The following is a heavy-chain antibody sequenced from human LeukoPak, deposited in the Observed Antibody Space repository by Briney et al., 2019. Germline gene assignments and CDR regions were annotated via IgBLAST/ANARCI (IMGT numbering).Heavy chain of an antibody. Sequence: SETLSLTCAVYGGSFSGYYWSWIRQPPGKGLGWIGEINHSGSTNYNPSLKSRVTISVDTSKNQFSLKLSSVTAADTAVYYCARGRKIFGVVIMVDPWGQGTLVTVSS. D-gene: IGHD3-3*01. CDR2: INHSGST. CDR3: ARGRKIFGVVIMVDP. V-gene: IGHV4-34*01. J-gene: IGHJ5*02. CDR1: GGSFSGYY.